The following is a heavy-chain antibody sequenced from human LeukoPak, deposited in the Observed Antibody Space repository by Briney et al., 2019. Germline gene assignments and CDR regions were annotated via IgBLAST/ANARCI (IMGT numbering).Heavy chain of an antibody. D-gene: IGHD5-12*01. CDR1: GFTFSDYY. Sequence: GGSLRLACAASGFTFSDYYMSWILQAPGKGLEWVSYISSSGSTIYYADSVKGRFTISRDNAKNSLYLQMNSLRAEDTAVYYCVRGPVDSLNWFDPWGQGTLVTVSS. J-gene: IGHJ5*02. CDR2: ISSSGSTI. V-gene: IGHV3-11*01. CDR3: VRGPVDSLNWFDP.